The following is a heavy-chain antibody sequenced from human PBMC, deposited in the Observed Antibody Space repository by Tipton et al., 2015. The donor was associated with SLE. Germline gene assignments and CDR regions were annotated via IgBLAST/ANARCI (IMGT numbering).Heavy chain of an antibody. Sequence: TLSLTCTVSGGSISSISSYWGWVRQPPGKGLEWIGTFYHTGNSYYKPSLKSRVTISMDTSKRQFSLSLSSVTAADTATYYCATGRSFDIWGQGTMVTVSS. J-gene: IGHJ3*02. CDR2: FYHTGNS. D-gene: IGHD4-17*01. V-gene: IGHV4-39*07. CDR3: ATGRSFDI. CDR1: GGSISSISSY.